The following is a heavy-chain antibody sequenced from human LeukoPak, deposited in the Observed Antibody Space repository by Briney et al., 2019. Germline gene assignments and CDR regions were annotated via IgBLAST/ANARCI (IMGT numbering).Heavy chain of an antibody. CDR3: ARDREWLHEY. CDR2: INPNSGGT. V-gene: IGHV1-2*02. J-gene: IGHJ4*02. CDR1: GYSFTDYY. Sequence: GASVKVSCKASGYSFTDYYMHWVRQAPGQGLEWIGWINPNSGGTHVAQKFQGRVTMTRDTSISTVYMELSRLRFDDTAVYYCARDREWLHEYWGQGTLVTVSS. D-gene: IGHD5-12*01.